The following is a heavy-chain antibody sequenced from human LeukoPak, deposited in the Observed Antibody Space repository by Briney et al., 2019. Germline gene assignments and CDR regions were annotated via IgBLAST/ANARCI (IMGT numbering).Heavy chain of an antibody. CDR2: INQSGST. Sequence: PSEALSLTCAVYGGSFSGYYWSWIRQAPGKGLEWIGEINQSGSTSYNPSLKSRVTISVATSKNQFSLKLSSVTAADTAVYYCARASELSYGMDVWGQGTTVTVSS. CDR3: ARASELSYGMDV. CDR1: GGSFSGYY. D-gene: IGHD3-16*02. J-gene: IGHJ6*02. V-gene: IGHV4-34*01.